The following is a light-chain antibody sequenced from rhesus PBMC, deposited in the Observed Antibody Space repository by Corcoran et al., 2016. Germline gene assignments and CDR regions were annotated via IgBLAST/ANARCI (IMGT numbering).Light chain of an antibody. V-gene: IGKV1-28*02. CDR1: QGMSSY. J-gene: IGKJ4*01. CDR2: AAT. Sequence: DIQMTQSPSSLSAFVGDTVTITCRASQGMSSYLNWFQQKPGKAPMLLIYAATTLESGVPSRFSGSGFGTDFTLTISSLQPEDFATYYCQQYNSYPLTFGGGTKVEIK. CDR3: QQYNSYPLT.